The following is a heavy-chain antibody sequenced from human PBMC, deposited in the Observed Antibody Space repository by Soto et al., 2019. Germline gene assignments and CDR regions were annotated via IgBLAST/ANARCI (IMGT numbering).Heavy chain of an antibody. D-gene: IGHD3-10*01. V-gene: IGHV1-69*19. Sequence: QVQLVQSGAEMKKPGSSVKVSCQSSGGTFNTYAMNWVRQAPGQGPEWMGDISPMFGAANYAPKFQGRVPITADESTGTSYMQVSSLTSEDTALYFCAREVQVHTPAFVYWGQGTLVTVSS. CDR3: AREVQVHTPAFVY. CDR2: ISPMFGAA. CDR1: GGTFNTYA. J-gene: IGHJ4*02.